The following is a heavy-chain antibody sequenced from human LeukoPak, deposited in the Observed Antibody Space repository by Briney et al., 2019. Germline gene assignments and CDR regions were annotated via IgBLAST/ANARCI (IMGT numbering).Heavy chain of an antibody. D-gene: IGHD5-12*01. Sequence: SETLSLTCAVYGGSFSGYYWSWIRQPPGKGLEWIGEINHSGSTNYNPSLKSRVTISVDTSKNQFSLKLSSVTAADTAVYYCATAGRAGYSGYDSVDYWGQGTLVTVSS. CDR3: ATAGRAGYSGYDSVDY. CDR1: GGSFSGYY. CDR2: INHSGST. J-gene: IGHJ4*02. V-gene: IGHV4-34*01.